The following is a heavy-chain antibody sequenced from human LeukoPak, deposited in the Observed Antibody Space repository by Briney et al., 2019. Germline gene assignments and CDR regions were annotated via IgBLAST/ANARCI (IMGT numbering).Heavy chain of an antibody. D-gene: IGHD6-13*01. CDR2: IIPVFGTT. CDR1: GGTFSNYG. Sequence: SVKVSCKASGGTFSNYGISWVRQAPGQGLEWMGGIIPVFGTTNYAQKFQGRLTITADESTSTAYMELRNVRPEDTAVYFCAREQGSPAVYWFDPWGQGTLVTVSS. J-gene: IGHJ5*02. CDR3: AREQGSPAVYWFDP. V-gene: IGHV1-69*13.